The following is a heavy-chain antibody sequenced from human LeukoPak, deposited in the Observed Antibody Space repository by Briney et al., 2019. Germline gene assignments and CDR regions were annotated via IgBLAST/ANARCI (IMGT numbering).Heavy chain of an antibody. CDR1: GFTFSNYG. Sequence: GRSLRLSRAASGFTFSNYGMHWVRQAPGKGLEWVAVIWYDGSIKFYADSVKGRFTISRDNSKNTLYLQMNSLRAEDTALYYCAKDGNWNHGFDPWGQGTLVTVSS. CDR3: AKDGNWNHGFDP. D-gene: IGHD1-14*01. CDR2: IWYDGSIK. V-gene: IGHV3-33*06. J-gene: IGHJ5*02.